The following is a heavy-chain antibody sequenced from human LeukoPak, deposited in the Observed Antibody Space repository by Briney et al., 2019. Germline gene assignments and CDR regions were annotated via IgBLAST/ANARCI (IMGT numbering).Heavy chain of an antibody. CDR3: ARFPGYCTGGSCYSLAGGDWFDP. V-gene: IGHV4-59*08. D-gene: IGHD2-15*01. J-gene: IGHJ5*02. CDR1: GGSISSYY. CDR2: IYYSGST. Sequence: SETLSLTCTVSGGSISSYYWNWIRQPPGKGLEWIGYIYYSGSTNYNPSLKSRVTISVDTSKNQFSLKLNSVTAADTAVYYCARFPGYCTGGSCYSLAGGDWFDPWGQGTLVTVSS.